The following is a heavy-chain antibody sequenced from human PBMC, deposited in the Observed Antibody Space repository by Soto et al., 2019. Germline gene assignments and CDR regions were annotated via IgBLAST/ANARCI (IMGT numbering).Heavy chain of an antibody. CDR2: MIPIVGTA. D-gene: IGHD6-6*01. CDR1: GGTFSSYA. Sequence: SVKVSCKASGGTFSSYAISWVRQAPGQGLEWMGGMIPIVGTANYAQKFQGRVTLTADESTSTAYMELSSLRSEDTAVYYCARRPSSSSDHYYYGKDVWGQGTTVTVS. J-gene: IGHJ6*02. CDR3: ARRPSSSSDHYYYGKDV. V-gene: IGHV1-69*13.